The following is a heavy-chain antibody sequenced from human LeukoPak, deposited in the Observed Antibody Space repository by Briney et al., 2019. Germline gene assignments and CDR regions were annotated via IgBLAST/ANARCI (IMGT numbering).Heavy chain of an antibody. J-gene: IGHJ4*02. Sequence: GASVKVSCKASGYTFTNKYMHWVRQAPGQGLEWMGIINPNGGSTSYAQRFQGRVIMTRDTSTSTVYMELSSLRPEDTAVYYCARDLGIQLWSAVDYWGQGTLVTVSS. CDR3: ARDLGIQLWSAVDY. CDR2: INPNGGST. CDR1: GYTFTNKY. D-gene: IGHD5-18*01. V-gene: IGHV1-46*01.